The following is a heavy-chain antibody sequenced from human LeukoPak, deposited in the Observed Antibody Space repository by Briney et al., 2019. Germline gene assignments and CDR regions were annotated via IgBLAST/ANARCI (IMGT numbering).Heavy chain of an antibody. V-gene: IGHV3-21*01. CDR2: ISSSSSYI. CDR1: GFTFSSYG. J-gene: IGHJ4*02. Sequence: GGSLRLSCAASGFTFSSYGMSWVRQAPGKGLEWVSSISSSSSYIYYADSVKGRFTISRDNAKNSLYLQMNSLRAEDTAVYYCASARSGYRGVASQIDYWGQGTLVTVSS. CDR3: ASARSGYRGVASQIDY. D-gene: IGHD3-10*01.